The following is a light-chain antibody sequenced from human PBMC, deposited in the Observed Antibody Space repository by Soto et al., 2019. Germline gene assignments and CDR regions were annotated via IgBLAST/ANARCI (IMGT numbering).Light chain of an antibody. CDR1: QSVSSN. CDR3: QQYGSSFRT. Sequence: EIVMTQSPATLSVSPGERATLSCRASQSVSSNLAWYQQKPGQAPRLLIYGASSRATGIPDRFSGSGSGTDFTLTISRLEPEDFAVYYCQQYGSSFRTFGQGTKVDIK. V-gene: IGKV3-20*01. J-gene: IGKJ1*01. CDR2: GAS.